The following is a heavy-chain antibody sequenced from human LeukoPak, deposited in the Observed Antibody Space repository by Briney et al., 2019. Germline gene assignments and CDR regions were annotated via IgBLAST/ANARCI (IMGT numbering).Heavy chain of an antibody. J-gene: IGHJ4*02. V-gene: IGHV4-4*02. CDR3: TTFAAAPRFDY. D-gene: IGHD1-14*01. CDR1: GGSISSNNW. Sequence: SETLSLTCAVSGGSISSNNWWGWVRQPPGKGLEWIGEIYHSGSPNYNPSLKSRVTISVDKSRNHFSLNLSSVTAADTAVYYCTTFAAAPRFDYWGQGTLVTVSS. CDR2: IYHSGSP.